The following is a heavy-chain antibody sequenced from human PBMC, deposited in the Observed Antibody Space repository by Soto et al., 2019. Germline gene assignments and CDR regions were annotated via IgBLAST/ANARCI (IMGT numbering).Heavy chain of an antibody. CDR1: GFTFSSYA. CDR2: ISVSGGST. J-gene: IGHJ6*02. V-gene: IGHV3-23*01. CDR3: AEGGWGDYYGMDV. Sequence: EVQLLESGGGLVQRGGSLRLSCAASGFTFSSYAMSWVRQAPGKGLEWVSGISVSGGSTFYADSVKGRFTISRDNSKNTLYLQMNSLRVEDTAVYYCAEGGWGDYYGMDVWGQGTTVTVSS. D-gene: IGHD3-16*01.